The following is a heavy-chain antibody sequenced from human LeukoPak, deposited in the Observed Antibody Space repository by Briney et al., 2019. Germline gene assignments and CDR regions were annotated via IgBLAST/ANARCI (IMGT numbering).Heavy chain of an antibody. D-gene: IGHD3-3*01. CDR1: GGSISSGGYH. CDR3: ASGENYDFWSGYSGDAFDI. V-gene: IGHV4-31*03. Sequence: SQTLSLTCTVSGGSISSGGYHWSWIRQHPGKGLEWIGYIYYSGSTYYNPSLKSRVTISVDTSKNQFSLKLSSVTAADTAVYYCASGENYDFWSGYSGDAFDIWGQGTMVTVSS. CDR2: IYYSGST. J-gene: IGHJ3*02.